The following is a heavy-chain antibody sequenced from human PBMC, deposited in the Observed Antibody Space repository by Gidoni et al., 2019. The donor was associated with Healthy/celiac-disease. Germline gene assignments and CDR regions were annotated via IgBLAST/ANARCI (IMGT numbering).Heavy chain of an antibody. CDR3: ARARSSSWRRNWFDP. CDR2: INHSGST. D-gene: IGHD6-13*01. V-gene: IGHV4-34*01. J-gene: IGHJ5*02. Sequence: QVHLQQWGAGLLMPSETLSLTCAVYGGSFSGYYWSWIRQPPGKGLEWLGEINHSGSTNYNPSLKSRVTISVDTAKNQFSLKLSSVTAADADVYYCARARSSSWRRNWFDPWGQGTLVTVSS. CDR1: GGSFSGYY.